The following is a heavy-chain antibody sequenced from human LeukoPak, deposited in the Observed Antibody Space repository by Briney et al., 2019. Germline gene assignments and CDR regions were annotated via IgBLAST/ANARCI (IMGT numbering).Heavy chain of an antibody. D-gene: IGHD1-1*01. V-gene: IGHV1-69*01. CDR1: GGTFSSYA. CDR3: ARGGVQLERFDY. J-gene: IGHJ4*02. CDR2: IIPIFGTA. Sequence: SVKVSCKASGGTFSSYAISWVRQAPGQGLEWMGGIIPIFGTANYAQKFQGRVTITADESTGTAYMGLSSLRSEDTAVYYCARGGVQLERFDYWGQGALVTVSS.